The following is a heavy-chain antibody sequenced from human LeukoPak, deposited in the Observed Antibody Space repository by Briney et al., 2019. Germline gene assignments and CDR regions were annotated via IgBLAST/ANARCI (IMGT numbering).Heavy chain of an antibody. D-gene: IGHD2-15*01. Sequence: SVKVSRKASGGTFSSYAISWVRQAPGQGLEWMGGIIPIFGTANYAQKFQGRVTITTDESTSTAYMELSSLRSEDTAVYYCARVLRSGGKVAATIGLENWGQGTLVTVSS. CDR3: ARVLRSGGKVAATIGLEN. V-gene: IGHV1-69*05. CDR2: IIPIFGTA. J-gene: IGHJ4*02. CDR1: GGTFSSYA.